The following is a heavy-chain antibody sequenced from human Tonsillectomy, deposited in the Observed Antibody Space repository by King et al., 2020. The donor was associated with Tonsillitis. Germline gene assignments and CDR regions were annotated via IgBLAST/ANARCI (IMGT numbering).Heavy chain of an antibody. D-gene: IGHD3-3*01. Sequence: QVQLQESGPGLVKPSETLSLTCTVSGGSISRYYWSWIRQPPGKGLEWIGYIYYSGSTNYNPSLKSRVTISVDTSKNQFSLRLSSVTAADTAVYYCAREYYDLWSGYPRRYYFDYWGQRTLVTVSS. CDR1: GGSISRYY. CDR3: AREYYDLWSGYPRRYYFDY. CDR2: IYYSGST. V-gene: IGHV4-59*01. J-gene: IGHJ4*02.